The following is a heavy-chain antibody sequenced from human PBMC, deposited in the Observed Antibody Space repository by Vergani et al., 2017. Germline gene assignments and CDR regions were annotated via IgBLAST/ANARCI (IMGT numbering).Heavy chain of an antibody. D-gene: IGHD2-21*01. CDR3: VREGSYCGSTTWQNPSYVYYYHMDV. J-gene: IGHJ6*03. CDR1: GFTFSTHA. CDR2: IYYDGSKK. V-gene: IGHV3-33*01. Sequence: QVQLVESGGGVVQPGRSLRLSCTSSGFTFSTHAMHWVRQAPGKGLEWVAIIYYDGSKKYYADSVKGRFTISRDNSRNTLDLLMSSLRAEDTAIYYCVREGSYCGSTTWQNPSYVYYYHMDVWGEGTTVTVSS.